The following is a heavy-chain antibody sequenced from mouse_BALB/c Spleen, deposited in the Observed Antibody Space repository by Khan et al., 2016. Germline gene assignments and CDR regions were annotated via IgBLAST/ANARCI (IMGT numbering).Heavy chain of an antibody. CDR3: ARLTPYARDC. J-gene: IGHJ4*01. Sequence: EVELVESGGGLVQPGGSRKLSCAASGFTFSVFGIHWVRQAPEKGLEWVAYISGGSSTIYYADTVKGRFTISRDNPKNTLLLQLTSRRSEDAAVCDCARLTPYARDCWGQGTSVTVSS. CDR2: ISGGSSTI. CDR1: GFTFSVFG. D-gene: IGHD4-1*01. V-gene: IGHV5-17*02.